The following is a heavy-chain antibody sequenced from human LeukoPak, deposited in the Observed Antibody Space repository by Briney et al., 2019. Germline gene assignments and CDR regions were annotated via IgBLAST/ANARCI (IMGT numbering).Heavy chain of an antibody. CDR3: ARLQGQSIAAAGTYLNY. CDR1: GYTFTSYG. V-gene: IGHV1-18*01. J-gene: IGHJ4*02. CDR2: ISAYNGNT. D-gene: IGHD6-13*01. Sequence: ASVKVSCKASGYTFTSYGISWVRQAPGQGLEWMGWISAYNGNTNYAQKLQGRVTMTTDTSTSTAYMELRSLRSDDTAVYYCARLQGQSIAAAGTYLNYWGQGTLVTVSS.